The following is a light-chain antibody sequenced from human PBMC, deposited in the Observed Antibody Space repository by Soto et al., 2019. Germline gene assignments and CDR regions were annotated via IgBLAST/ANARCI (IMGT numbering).Light chain of an antibody. V-gene: IGKV3-15*01. J-gene: IGKJ4*01. CDR2: GAS. CDR1: QSITTN. Sequence: EKVLTQSPVTLSVSLGERATLSCRVSQSITTNLAWYQQKPGQAPRLLIFGASNMATDIPARFSGSGPGTEFSLAIPCLQSEDCAIYYCQQYNDWPPLTFGGGTKVEL. CDR3: QQYNDWPPLT.